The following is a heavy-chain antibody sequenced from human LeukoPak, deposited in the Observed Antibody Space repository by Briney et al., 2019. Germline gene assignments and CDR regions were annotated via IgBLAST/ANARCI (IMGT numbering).Heavy chain of an antibody. CDR1: GGSISSSSYY. Sequence: SETLSLTCTVSGGSISSSSYYWGWIRQPPGKGLEWIGRVYTSGSTNYNPSLKSRVTISVDTSKNQFSLKLSSVTAADTAVYYCARDAVYHNYYYYMDVWGKGTTVTVSS. J-gene: IGHJ6*03. D-gene: IGHD2/OR15-2a*01. V-gene: IGHV4-39*07. CDR3: ARDAVYHNYYYYMDV. CDR2: VYTSGST.